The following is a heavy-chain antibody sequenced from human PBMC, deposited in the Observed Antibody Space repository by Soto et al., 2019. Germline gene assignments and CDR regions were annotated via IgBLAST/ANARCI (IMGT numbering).Heavy chain of an antibody. CDR1: GVTFSSYS. J-gene: IGHJ6*02. D-gene: IGHD3-3*01. Sequence: ASLKVSCKASGVTFSSYSISWVRQSPVKGLAWMGGFDPEDGETIYAQKFQGRVTMTEDTSTDTAYMELSSLRSEDTAVYYCATTVLRFLEWLPNYYYYGMDVWGQGTTVTVSS. CDR3: ATTVLRFLEWLPNYYYYGMDV. V-gene: IGHV1-24*01. CDR2: FDPEDGET.